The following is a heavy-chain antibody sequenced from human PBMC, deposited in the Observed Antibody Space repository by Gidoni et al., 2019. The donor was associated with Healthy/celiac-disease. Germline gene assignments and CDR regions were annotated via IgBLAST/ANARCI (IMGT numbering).Heavy chain of an antibody. V-gene: IGHV3-30*18. CDR2: ISYDGSNK. CDR1: GFTFSSYG. J-gene: IGHJ4*02. Sequence: QVQLVESGGGVVQPGRSLSLSCAASGFTFSSYGMHWVRQAPGKGLEWVAVISYDGSNKYYADSVKGRFTISRDNSKNTLYLQMNSLRAEDTAVYYCAKGGVADSWGQGTLVTVSS. CDR3: AKGGVADS. D-gene: IGHD5-12*01.